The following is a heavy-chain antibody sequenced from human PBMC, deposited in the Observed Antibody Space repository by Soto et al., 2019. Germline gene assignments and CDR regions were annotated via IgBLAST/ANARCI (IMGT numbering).Heavy chain of an antibody. Sequence: EVQLVESGGGLVQPGGSLRLSCAASGFTFSSYSMNWVRQAPGKGLEWVSYISSSSSTIYYADSVKGRFTISRDNAKNALYLQMNSLRDEDTAVYYCARDRWELGHYYFDYLGQGTLVTVSS. D-gene: IGHD3-10*01. J-gene: IGHJ4*02. CDR1: GFTFSSYS. CDR3: ARDRWELGHYYFDY. V-gene: IGHV3-48*02. CDR2: ISSSSSTI.